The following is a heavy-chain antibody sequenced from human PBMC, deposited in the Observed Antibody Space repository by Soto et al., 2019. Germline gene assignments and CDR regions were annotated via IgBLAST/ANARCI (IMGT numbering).Heavy chain of an antibody. CDR1: GGSFSGYY. V-gene: IGHV4-34*01. CDR2: INPSGTT. D-gene: IGHD4-17*01. J-gene: IGHJ4*02. Sequence: QVQLQQWGAGLLKPSETLSLTCAVYGGSFSGYYWSWIRQPPGKGLEWIGEINPSGTTNYTPSLKSRVTMSGDTPKNQFSLKMTSETAADTAVYYCARGRDGGAAIWGQGTLVTVSS. CDR3: ARGRDGGAAI.